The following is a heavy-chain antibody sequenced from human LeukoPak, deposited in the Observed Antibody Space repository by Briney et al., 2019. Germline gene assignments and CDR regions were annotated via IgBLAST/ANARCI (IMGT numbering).Heavy chain of an antibody. J-gene: IGHJ4*02. CDR2: IKSKTDGGTT. D-gene: IGHD4-17*01. CDR1: GFTFSNAW. Sequence: TAGGSLRLSCAASGFTFSNAWMSWVPQAPGKGLECLGRIKSKTDGGTTDYAAPVKDRFTISRDDSKNTLYLQMNSLKTEDTAVYYCTTILFYYGDYFDYWGQGTLSPSPQ. CDR3: TTILFYYGDYFDY. V-gene: IGHV3-15*01.